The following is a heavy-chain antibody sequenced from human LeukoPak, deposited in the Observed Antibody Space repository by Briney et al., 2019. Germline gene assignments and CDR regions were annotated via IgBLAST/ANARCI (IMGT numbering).Heavy chain of an antibody. V-gene: IGHV3-23*01. CDR3: AKEGRGMGAATIDY. J-gene: IGHJ4*02. Sequence: GGPLTLSCAACGFTFSNYAMSGARQAPGKALEWVSGISGSGGSTYYADSVGRFSISRDNSNNTLYLQMTSLRAEDTAVYYCAKEGRGMGAATIDYWGQGTLVTVSS. D-gene: IGHD1-26*01. CDR2: ISGSGGST. CDR1: GFTFSNYA.